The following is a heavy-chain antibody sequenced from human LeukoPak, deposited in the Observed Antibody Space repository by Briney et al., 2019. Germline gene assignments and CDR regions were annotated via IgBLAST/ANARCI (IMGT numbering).Heavy chain of an antibody. V-gene: IGHV3-20*04. CDR3: ARVSYYGSGSLQTYPYFDY. CDR2: INWNGGST. Sequence: GGSLRLSCEAPGFTFDDYGMTWVRQAPGKGLEWVSGINWNGGSTGYADSVKGRFTISRDNAKNSLYLQMNSLRADDTAVYYCARVSYYGSGSLQTYPYFDYWGQGTLVAVSS. CDR1: GFTFDDYG. J-gene: IGHJ4*02. D-gene: IGHD3-10*01.